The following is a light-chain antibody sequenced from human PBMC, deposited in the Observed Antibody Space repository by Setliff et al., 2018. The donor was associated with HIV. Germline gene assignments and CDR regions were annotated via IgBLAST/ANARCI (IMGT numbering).Light chain of an antibody. J-gene: IGLJ3*02. V-gene: IGLV8-61*01. CDR3: VLYMGSGNWV. Sequence: QTVVTQEPSFAVSPGGTVRLTCGLSSGSVSTSHYSSWYQQTPGQAPRTLIYSTNSRSSGVSDRFSGSILGNKAALTITGAQADDECVYYCVLYMGSGNWVFGGGTKGTVL. CDR2: STN. CDR1: SGSVSTSHY.